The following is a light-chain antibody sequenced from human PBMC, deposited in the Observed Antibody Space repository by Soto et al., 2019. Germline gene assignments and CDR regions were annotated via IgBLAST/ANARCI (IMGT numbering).Light chain of an antibody. CDR1: QSVSGW. V-gene: IGKV1-5*01. Sequence: DIQMTQSPSTLSASVGDTVTVTCRASQSVSGWLAWYQQKPGKAPKALIYDASRLESGVPSRFSGSGSGTEFTLTISSLQPDDFATYYCQKYGSYPWAFGQGTKVDI. CDR3: QKYGSYPWA. CDR2: DAS. J-gene: IGKJ1*01.